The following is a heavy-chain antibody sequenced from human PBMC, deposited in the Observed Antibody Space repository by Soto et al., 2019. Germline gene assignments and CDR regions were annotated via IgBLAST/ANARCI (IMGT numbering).Heavy chain of an antibody. J-gene: IGHJ6*02. CDR1: GASVTNDNW. CDR3: ARDQKVPTLFKGSGYPCMDV. D-gene: IGHD3-3*01. V-gene: IGHV4-4*02. CDR2: IHHIGYT. Sequence: SETLSRTWDVSGASVTNDNWWSWVRQAHGEGLEWLGEIHHIGYTNYNPSLRSRVSMSVDRSKNQFFLSLSSVTAADTAVYYCARDQKVPTLFKGSGYPCMDVWGQGXTVTVSS.